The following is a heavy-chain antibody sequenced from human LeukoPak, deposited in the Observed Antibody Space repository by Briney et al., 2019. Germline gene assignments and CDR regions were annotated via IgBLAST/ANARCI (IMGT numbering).Heavy chain of an antibody. D-gene: IGHD4-17*01. CDR3: ARGVGFGDYNWFDP. CDR2: MNPNSGNT. J-gene: IGHJ5*02. V-gene: IGHV1-8*01. Sequence: ASVKVSCKASGYTFTSYDINWVRQATGQGLEWMGWMNPNSGNTNYAQKLQGRVTMTTDTSTSTAYMELRSLRSDDTAVYYCARGVGFGDYNWFDPWGQGTLVTVSS. CDR1: GYTFTSYD.